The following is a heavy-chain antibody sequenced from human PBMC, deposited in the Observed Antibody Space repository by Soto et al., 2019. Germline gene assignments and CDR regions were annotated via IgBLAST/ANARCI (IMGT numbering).Heavy chain of an antibody. V-gene: IGHV4-34*01. J-gene: IGHJ4*02. CDR2: INHSGST. D-gene: IGHD6-19*01. CDR3: ARNSSGWYGGINRYYFDY. CDR1: GGSFSGYY. Sequence: QVQLQQWGAGLLKPSETLSLTCAVYGGSFSGYYWSWIRQAPGKGLEWIGEINHSGSTNYNPSLKRRVTISVDTSKNQFSLKLSSVTAADTAVYYCARNSSGWYGGINRYYFDYWGQGTLVTVSS.